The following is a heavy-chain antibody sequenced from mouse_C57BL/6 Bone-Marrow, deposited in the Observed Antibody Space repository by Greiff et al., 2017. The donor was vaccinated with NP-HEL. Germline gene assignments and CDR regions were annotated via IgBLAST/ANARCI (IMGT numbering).Heavy chain of an antibody. V-gene: IGHV14-4*01. Sequence: EVQLQQSGAELVRPGASVKLSCTASGFNIKDDYMHWVKQRPEQGLEWIGWIDPENGDTEYASKFQGKATITADTSSNTAYLPLSSLTSEDTAVYYCTTNDGDYWGQGTTLTVSS. J-gene: IGHJ2*01. CDR3: TTNDGDY. CDR2: IDPENGDT. D-gene: IGHD2-12*01. CDR1: GFNIKDDY.